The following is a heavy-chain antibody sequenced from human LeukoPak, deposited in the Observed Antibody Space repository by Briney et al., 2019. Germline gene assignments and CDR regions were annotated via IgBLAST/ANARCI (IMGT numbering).Heavy chain of an antibody. J-gene: IGHJ3*02. CDR3: ARTYHYDFWSGYYSLDAFDI. CDR1: GFTFSSYS. Sequence: GGSLRLSCAASGFTFSSYSMNWVRQAPGKGLEWVSSISSSSSSYIYYADSVKGRFTISRDNAKNSLYLQMNSLRAEDTAVYYCARTYHYDFWSGYYSLDAFDIWGQGTMVTVSS. CDR2: ISSSSSSYI. D-gene: IGHD3-3*01. V-gene: IGHV3-21*01.